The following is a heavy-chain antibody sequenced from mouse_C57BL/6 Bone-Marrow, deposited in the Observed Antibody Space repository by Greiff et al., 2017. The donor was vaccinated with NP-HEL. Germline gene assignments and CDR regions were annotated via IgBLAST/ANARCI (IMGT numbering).Heavy chain of an antibody. Sequence: QVQLQQPGAELVKPGASVKLSCKASGYTFTSYWMHWVKQRPGQGLEWIGMIHPNSGSTNYNEKFKSKATLPVAKSSSTDYLQRSSLTAEDSAVYYCARRGNAMDYWGQGTSVTVSS. CDR3: ARRGNAMDY. CDR1: GYTFTSYW. CDR2: IHPNSGST. J-gene: IGHJ4*01. V-gene: IGHV1-64*01.